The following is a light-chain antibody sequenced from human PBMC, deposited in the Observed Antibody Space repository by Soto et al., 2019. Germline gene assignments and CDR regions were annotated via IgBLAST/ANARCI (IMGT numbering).Light chain of an antibody. V-gene: IGKV1-39*01. CDR3: QQSYTMPFT. CDR1: QSISKY. J-gene: IGKJ3*01. CDR2: AAS. Sequence: DIQMTQSPSSLSASVGDRVTITCRASQSISKYLNWYQQKPGKAPKLLIYAASSLQSGVPSRFSGSESGTDFTLTSSSLQPEDFATYYSQQSYTMPFTFGPGTKVAIK.